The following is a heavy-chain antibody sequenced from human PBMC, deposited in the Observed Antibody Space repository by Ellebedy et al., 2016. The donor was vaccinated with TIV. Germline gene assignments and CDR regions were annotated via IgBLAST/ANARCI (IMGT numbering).Heavy chain of an antibody. J-gene: IGHJ4*02. CDR2: INPSGGST. Sequence: ASVKVSCKASGYTFTSYGISWVRQAPGQGLEWMGIINPSGGSTTYAPKLQGRVTMTRETSTSTVYMELSSLRSEDTAVYYCARDWELGYWGQGTLVTVSS. D-gene: IGHD4-23*01. CDR1: GYTFTSYG. V-gene: IGHV1-46*04. CDR3: ARDWELGY.